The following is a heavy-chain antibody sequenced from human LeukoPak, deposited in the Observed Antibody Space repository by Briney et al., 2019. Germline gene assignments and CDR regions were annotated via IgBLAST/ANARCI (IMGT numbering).Heavy chain of an antibody. D-gene: IGHD3-10*01. CDR1: GFTFSSYS. Sequence: GGSLRLSCAASGFTFSSYSMNWVRQAPGKGLEWVSYISSSSSTIYYADSVKGRFTISRDNAKNSLYLQMNSLRVEDTAVYYCAMVRGVINPDIDYWGQGTLVTVSS. CDR2: ISSSSSTI. V-gene: IGHV3-48*01. CDR3: AMVRGVINPDIDY. J-gene: IGHJ4*02.